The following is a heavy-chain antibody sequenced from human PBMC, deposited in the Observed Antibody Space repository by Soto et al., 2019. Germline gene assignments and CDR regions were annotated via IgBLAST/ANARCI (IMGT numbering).Heavy chain of an antibody. Sequence: GGSLRLSCAASGFTFSSYAMSWVRQAPGKGLEWVSAISGSGGSTYYADSVKGRFTISRDNSKNTLYLQMNSLRAEDTAVYYCAKPYYYDSSGYYYFDYWGQGTLVTVSS. CDR1: GFTFSSYA. CDR2: ISGSGGST. V-gene: IGHV3-23*01. CDR3: AKPYYYDSSGYYYFDY. J-gene: IGHJ4*02. D-gene: IGHD3-22*01.